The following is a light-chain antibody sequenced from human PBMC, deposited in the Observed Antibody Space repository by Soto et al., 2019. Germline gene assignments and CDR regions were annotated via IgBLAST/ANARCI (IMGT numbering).Light chain of an antibody. Sequence: QSALTQPASVSGSPGQSIAISCTGTSSDVGSYNYVSWYQQHPGKAPKLMIYGVDNRPSGVSNRFSGSKSGNTASLTISGLQAEVEADYYCTSLTTSDSWVFGGGTQLTVL. V-gene: IGLV2-14*01. CDR2: GVD. CDR3: TSLTTSDSWV. CDR1: SSDVGSYNY. J-gene: IGLJ3*02.